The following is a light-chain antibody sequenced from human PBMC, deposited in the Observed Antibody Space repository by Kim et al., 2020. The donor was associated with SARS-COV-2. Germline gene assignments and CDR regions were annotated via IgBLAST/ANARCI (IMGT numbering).Light chain of an antibody. V-gene: IGKV3-15*01. CDR1: QSVNNN. Sequence: VSPGERATLSCRASQSVNNNLAWYQQKPGQAPRLLIYAASTRATGIPARFSGGGSGTEFTLTISSLQSEDFAVYYCQQYYNWPLTFGGGTKVDIK. J-gene: IGKJ4*01. CDR3: QQYYNWPLT. CDR2: AAS.